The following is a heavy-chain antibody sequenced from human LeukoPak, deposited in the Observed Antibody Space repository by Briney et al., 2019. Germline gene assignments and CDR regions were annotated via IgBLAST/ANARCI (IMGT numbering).Heavy chain of an antibody. D-gene: IGHD3-9*01. J-gene: IGHJ5*02. CDR1: GYTFTNYD. CDR3: ARSPDRYYDILTGCYNIWFDP. CDR2: MNPDTGNT. V-gene: IGHV1-8*01. Sequence: ASVKVSCKASGYTFTNYDINWVRQATGQGLEWLGWMNPDTGNTGSAQKFQGRVTMTRNTSISTAYMELSSLRSDDTAVYYCARSPDRYYDILTGCYNIWFDPWGQGTLVTVSS.